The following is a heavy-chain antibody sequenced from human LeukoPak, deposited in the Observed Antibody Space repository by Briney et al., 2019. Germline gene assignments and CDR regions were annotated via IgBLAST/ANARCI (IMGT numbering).Heavy chain of an antibody. V-gene: IGHV1-69*13. D-gene: IGHD3-3*01. Sequence: SVKVSCKASGGTFSSYAISWVRQAPGQGLEWMGGIIPIFGTANYAQKFQGRVTITADESTSTAYMELSSLRSEDTAVYYCARVNSSRTLEAFDIWGQGTMVTVSS. J-gene: IGHJ3*02. CDR2: IIPIFGTA. CDR1: GGTFSSYA. CDR3: ARVNSSRTLEAFDI.